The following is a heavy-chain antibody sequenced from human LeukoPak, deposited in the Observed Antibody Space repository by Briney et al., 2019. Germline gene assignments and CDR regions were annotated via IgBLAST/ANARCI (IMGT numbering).Heavy chain of an antibody. D-gene: IGHD6-6*01. V-gene: IGHV1-69*13. J-gene: IGHJ6*02. CDR1: GGTFSSYA. CDR3: ARVEGGIAARYFYYGMDV. Sequence: SVNVSCKASGGTFSSYAISWVRQAPGQGLEWMGGIIPIFGTANYAQKFQGRATITADESTSTAYMELSSLRSEDTAVYYCARVEGGIAARYFYYGMDVWGQGTTVTVSS. CDR2: IIPIFGTA.